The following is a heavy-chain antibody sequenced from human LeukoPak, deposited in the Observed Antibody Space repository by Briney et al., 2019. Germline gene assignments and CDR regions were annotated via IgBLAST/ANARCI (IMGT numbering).Heavy chain of an antibody. D-gene: IGHD2-2*01. Sequence: GGSLRLSCAASGFTFSSYTMHWVRQAPGKGLEWVAVISYDGNNKYYADSVKGRFTISRDNSKKRLYLQMNGLRAEDTAVYYGAKDDCSSISCYHKWFDPWGQGTLVTVSS. CDR2: ISYDGNNK. CDR1: GFTFSSYT. CDR3: AKDDCSSISCYHKWFDP. V-gene: IGHV3-30-3*01. J-gene: IGHJ5*02.